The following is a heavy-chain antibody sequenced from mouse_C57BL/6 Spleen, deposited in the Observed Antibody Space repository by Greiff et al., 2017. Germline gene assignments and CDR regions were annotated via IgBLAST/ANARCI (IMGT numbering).Heavy chain of an antibody. CDR2: IDPSDSET. D-gene: IGHD2-1*01. CDR1: GYTFTSYW. V-gene: IGHV1-52*01. Sequence: VQLQQPGAELVRPGSSVKLSCKASGYTFTSYWMHWVKQRPIQGLEWIGNIDPSDSETHYNQKFKDKATLTVDKSSSTAYMQLSSLTSEDAAVYYCALYYGGGFDYWGQGTTLTVSS. CDR3: ALYYGGGFDY. J-gene: IGHJ2*01.